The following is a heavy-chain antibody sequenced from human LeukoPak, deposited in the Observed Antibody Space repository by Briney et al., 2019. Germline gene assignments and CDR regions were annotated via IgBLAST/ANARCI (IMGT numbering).Heavy chain of an antibody. CDR1: GFTFSSYA. Sequence: GGSLRLSCAASGFTFSSYAMHWVRQAPGKGLEWVAVISYDGSNKYYADSVKGRFTISRDNSKNTLYLQMDSLRAEDTAVYYCARDGYSSGWSDYWGQGTLVTVSS. J-gene: IGHJ4*02. CDR3: ARDGYSSGWSDY. V-gene: IGHV3-30*04. CDR2: ISYDGSNK. D-gene: IGHD6-19*01.